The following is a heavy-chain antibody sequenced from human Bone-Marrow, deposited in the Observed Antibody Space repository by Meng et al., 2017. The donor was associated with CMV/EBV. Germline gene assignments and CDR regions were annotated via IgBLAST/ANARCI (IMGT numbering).Heavy chain of an antibody. CDR2: IGTAGDT. CDR1: GFTFSSYD. J-gene: IGHJ4*02. V-gene: IGHV3-13*01. CDR3: ARAPSSWYDY. Sequence: GESLKISCAASGFTFSSYDMHWVRQATGKGLEWVSAIGTAGDTYYPGSVKGRFTISRKNAKNSLYLQMNSLRAGDTAVYYCARAPSSWYDYWGQGTLVTVSS. D-gene: IGHD6-13*01.